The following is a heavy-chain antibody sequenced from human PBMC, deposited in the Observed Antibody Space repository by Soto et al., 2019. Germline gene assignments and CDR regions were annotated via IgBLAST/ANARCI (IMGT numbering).Heavy chain of an antibody. CDR3: ARGEGRLVGTWFDP. Sequence: SAALSITCDVYGGSFTSYSGNWIRQPPGKGVEWLAEINRTGSTNYNPSPEGRATISLDTAKTQFSMKLTSMTGADTAVYYCARGEGRLVGTWFDPWGQGNLVTVS. D-gene: IGHD5-12*01. J-gene: IGHJ5*02. CDR1: GGSFTSYS. V-gene: IGHV4-34*01. CDR2: INRTGST.